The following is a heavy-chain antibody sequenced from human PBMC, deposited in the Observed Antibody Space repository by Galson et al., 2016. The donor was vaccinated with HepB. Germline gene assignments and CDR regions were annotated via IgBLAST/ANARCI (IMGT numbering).Heavy chain of an antibody. J-gene: IGHJ4*02. Sequence: VKVSCKALGYTFTRYGISWLRQAPGQGLEWMGWINPSSGTTKYALSLQSRVTLTTDTATTTVYMELTALTSDDTAHYYCERGDFDILAGDHWGQGTPVTV. D-gene: IGHD6-19*01. V-gene: IGHV1-18*01. CDR3: ERGDFDILAGDH. CDR2: INPSSGTT. CDR1: GYTFTRYG.